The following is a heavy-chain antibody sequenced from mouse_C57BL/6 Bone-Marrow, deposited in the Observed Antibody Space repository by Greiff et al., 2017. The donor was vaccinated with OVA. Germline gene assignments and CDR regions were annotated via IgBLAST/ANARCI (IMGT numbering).Heavy chain of an antibody. D-gene: IGHD2-1*01. CDR2: ISDGGSYT. V-gene: IGHV5-4*01. J-gene: IGHJ3*01. Sequence: EVQLQQSGGGLVKPGGSLKLSCAASGFTFSSYAMSWVRQTPEKRLEWVATISDGGSYTYYPDNVKGRFTISRDNAKNKQYRTMRHLKSEDTAIDYGARGDLPWFAYWGQGTLVTVSA. CDR3: ARGDLPWFAY. CDR1: GFTFSSYA.